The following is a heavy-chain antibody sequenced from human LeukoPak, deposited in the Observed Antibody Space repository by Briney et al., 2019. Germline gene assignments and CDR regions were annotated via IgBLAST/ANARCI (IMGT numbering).Heavy chain of an antibody. CDR3: ARDESLDY. CDR1: GFTFSRYA. Sequence: GGSLRLSCAASGFTFSRYAMHWVRQAPGKGLEWVAVISYDGNQNYYADSVKGRFTISRDSSKSTLYLQMNSLRVGDTAVYYCARDESLDYWGQGTLVTVSS. CDR2: ISYDGNQN. J-gene: IGHJ4*02. V-gene: IGHV3-30*01.